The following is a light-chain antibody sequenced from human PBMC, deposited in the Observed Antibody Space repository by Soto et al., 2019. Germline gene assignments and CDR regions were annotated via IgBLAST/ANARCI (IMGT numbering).Light chain of an antibody. J-gene: IGKJ1*01. CDR1: QDISRF. CDR3: LQHYAYPWT. CDR2: LAT. Sequence: DIQMTQSPSAVSASVGDRVTITCRASQDISRFLAWFQQNPGKVPKRLVYLATALQNGAPSRFSGSGSGTELNFTISSLQPEDFATYYCLQHYAYPWTFGQGTKVDIK. V-gene: IGKV1-17*03.